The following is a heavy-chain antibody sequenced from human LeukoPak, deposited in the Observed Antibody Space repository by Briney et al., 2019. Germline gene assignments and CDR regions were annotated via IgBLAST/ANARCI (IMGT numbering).Heavy chain of an antibody. V-gene: IGHV4-34*01. CDR3: ARSGSVAVYWYFDL. Sequence: SETLSLTCAVYGGSFSGYYWSWIRQPPGKGLEWIGETNHSGSTNYNPSLKSRVTISVDTSKNQFSLKLSSVTAADTAMYYCARSGSVAVYWYFDLWGCGTLVSVSS. D-gene: IGHD6-19*01. J-gene: IGHJ2*01. CDR2: TNHSGST. CDR1: GGSFSGYY.